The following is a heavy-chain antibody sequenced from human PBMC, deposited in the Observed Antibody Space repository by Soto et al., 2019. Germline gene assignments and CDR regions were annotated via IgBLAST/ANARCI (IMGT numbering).Heavy chain of an antibody. CDR2: INPDNGGT. J-gene: IGHJ4*02. CDR3: AREVGKVGYSSSSCDY. Sequence: ASVKVSCKASGYTFTGHYMYWVRQAPGQGLEWMGWINPDNGGTSYTQKFQGRVTMTPDTSINTAYMELSRLRSDDTAVYYCAREVGKVGYSSSSCDYWGQGSLVTVSS. V-gene: IGHV1-2*02. CDR1: GYTFTGHY. D-gene: IGHD6-6*01.